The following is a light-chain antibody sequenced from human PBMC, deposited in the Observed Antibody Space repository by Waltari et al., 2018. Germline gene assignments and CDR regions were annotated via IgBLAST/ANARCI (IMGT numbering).Light chain of an antibody. CDR1: QSISSR. CDR3: QQYNSYSRT. J-gene: IGKJ1*01. V-gene: IGKV1-5*03. CDR2: KAS. Sequence: DIQMTQSPSTLSASVGDRVTITCRARQSISSRLAWYQQKPGKAPKLLIYKASSLESGVPSRFSGSGSGTEFTLTISSLQPDDFATYDCQQYNSYSRTFGQGTKVEIK.